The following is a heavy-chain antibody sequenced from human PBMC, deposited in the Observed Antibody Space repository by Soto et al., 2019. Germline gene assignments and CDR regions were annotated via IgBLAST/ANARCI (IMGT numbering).Heavy chain of an antibody. J-gene: IGHJ6*02. D-gene: IGHD2-21*02. Sequence: QVQLVQSGAEVKKPGSSVKVSCKASGGTFSSYAICWVRQAPGQGLEWMGGIIPIFGTANYAQKFQGRVTITADESTSTSYMELSSLRSEDTAVYYCARGPYCGGDCYFNYYYYYGMDVWGQGTTVTVSS. V-gene: IGHV1-69*01. CDR3: ARGPYCGGDCYFNYYYYYGMDV. CDR2: IIPIFGTA. CDR1: GGTFSSYA.